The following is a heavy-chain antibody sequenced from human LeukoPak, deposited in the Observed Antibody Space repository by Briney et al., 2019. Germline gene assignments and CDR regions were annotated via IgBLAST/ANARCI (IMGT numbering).Heavy chain of an antibody. CDR3: AKGDYYDSSGYLDY. D-gene: IGHD3-22*01. Sequence: ASVKVSCKASGYTFTACYIHWVRQAPGQGLEWMGWINPNTGGTSYAQKSQGRVTMSRDTSISTAYMELSRLTSDDTAVYYCAKGDYYDSSGYLDYWGQGTLVTVSS. CDR1: GYTFTACY. V-gene: IGHV1-2*02. J-gene: IGHJ4*02. CDR2: INPNTGGT.